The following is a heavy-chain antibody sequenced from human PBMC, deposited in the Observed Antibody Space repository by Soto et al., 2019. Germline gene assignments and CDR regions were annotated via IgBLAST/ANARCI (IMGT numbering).Heavy chain of an antibody. V-gene: IGHV3-30*18. J-gene: IGHJ3*02. D-gene: IGHD2-2*01. CDR2: ISYDGSNK. CDR1: GFTFSSYG. CDR3: AKLEDIVVVPAATNAFDI. Sequence: GGSLRLSCAASGFTFSSYGMHWVRQAPGKGLEWVAVISYDGSNKYYADSVKGRFTISRDNSKNTLYLQMNSLSAEDTAVYYCAKLEDIVVVPAATNAFDIWGQGTMVTVSS.